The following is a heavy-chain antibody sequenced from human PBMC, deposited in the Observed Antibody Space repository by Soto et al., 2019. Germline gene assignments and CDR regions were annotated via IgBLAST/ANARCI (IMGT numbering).Heavy chain of an antibody. Sequence: SETLSLTCTVSGDSIRSSSYWGWIRQPPGKGLKWIGSIYSTGNTYYNPSLNSQVTISVDTSKNQFSLNVISVTAADTAVYYCRRSSRYSTDVWGQGTTVT. V-gene: IGHV4-39*01. D-gene: IGHD6-13*01. CDR3: RRSSRYSTDV. J-gene: IGHJ6*02. CDR2: IYSTGNT. CDR1: GDSIRSSSY.